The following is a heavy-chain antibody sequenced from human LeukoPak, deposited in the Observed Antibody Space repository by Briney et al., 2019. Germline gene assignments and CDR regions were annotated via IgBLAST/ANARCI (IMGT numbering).Heavy chain of an antibody. V-gene: IGHV3-21*06. CDR2: ITSSSSYI. D-gene: IGHD1-26*01. J-gene: IGHJ6*03. Sequence: ETLSLTSTVSGGSISSYYWSWIRQPAGKGLEWISSITSSSSYIYYADSVKGRFTISRDNAKNSLYLQMNSLSPDDTVVYFCARDPYSGNYGNDYYYMDVWGKGTTVTISS. CDR1: GGSISSYY. CDR3: ARDPYSGNYGNDYYYMDV.